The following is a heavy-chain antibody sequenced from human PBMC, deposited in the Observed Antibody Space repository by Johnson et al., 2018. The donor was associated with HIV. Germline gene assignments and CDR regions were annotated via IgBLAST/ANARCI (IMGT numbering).Heavy chain of an antibody. Sequence: QVQLVESGGGLVKPGGSLRLSCAASGFTFSDYYMSWIRQAPGTGLEWVSYISSSGSTIYYADSVKGRFTISRDHAKNSLYLQMNSLRAEDTAVYYCARDRNIAARQDAFDIWGQGTMVTVSS. D-gene: IGHD6-6*01. CDR1: GFTFSDYY. CDR3: ARDRNIAARQDAFDI. CDR2: ISSSGSTI. V-gene: IGHV3-11*04. J-gene: IGHJ3*02.